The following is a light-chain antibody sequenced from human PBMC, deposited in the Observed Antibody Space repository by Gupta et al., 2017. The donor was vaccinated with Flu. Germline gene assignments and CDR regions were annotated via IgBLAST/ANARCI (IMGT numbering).Light chain of an antibody. CDR3: MQALQIPLT. CDR2: LGS. J-gene: IGKJ3*01. V-gene: IGKV2-28*01. Sequence: IVMTQTRLSLPVTRGEPAAISCRSSQSLLKSDGNDYLDWYLQKPGRSPHLLIYLGSHRAPGVPARFSGSGSGTNFTLKISRVEAEDVGVYYCMQALQIPLTFGPGTNVEI. CDR1: QSLLKSDGNDY.